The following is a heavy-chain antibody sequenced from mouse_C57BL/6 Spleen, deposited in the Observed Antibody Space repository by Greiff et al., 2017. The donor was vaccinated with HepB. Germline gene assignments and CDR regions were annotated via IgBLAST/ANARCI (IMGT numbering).Heavy chain of an antibody. CDR2: IDPETGGT. CDR3: TRSGGWFAY. Sequence: LVRPGASVTLSCKASGYTFTDYEMHWVKQTPVHGLEWIGAIDPETGGTAYNQKFKGKAILTADKSSSTAYMELRSLTSEDSAVYYCTRSGGWFAYWGQGTLVTVSA. J-gene: IGHJ3*01. V-gene: IGHV1-15*01. CDR1: GYTFTDYE.